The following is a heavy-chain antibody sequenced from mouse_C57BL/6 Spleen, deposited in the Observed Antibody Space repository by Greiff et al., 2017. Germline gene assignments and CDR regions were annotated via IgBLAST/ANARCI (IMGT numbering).Heavy chain of an antibody. CDR3: ARSITTVVSPAY. J-gene: IGHJ3*01. CDR2: INPSNGGT. D-gene: IGHD1-1*01. Sequence: FPLQQSGTELVKPGASVKLSCKASGYTFTSYWMHWVKQRPGPGLEWIGNINPSNGGTNYNEKFKSKATLTVDKSSSTAYMQLCSLTSEDSAVYYCARSITTVVSPAYWGQGTLVTVSA. V-gene: IGHV1-53*01. CDR1: GYTFTSYW.